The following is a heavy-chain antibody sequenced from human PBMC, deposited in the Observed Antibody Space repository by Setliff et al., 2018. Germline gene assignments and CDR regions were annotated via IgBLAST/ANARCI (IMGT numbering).Heavy chain of an antibody. Sequence: GESLKISCKGSGFRFTTYWIGWVRQMPGKGLEWMGIVFSGDSDTRYSPSFQGQVTMSADKSISTAYLQWSSLKASDTAMYYCARDSGSPLDYWGQGTLVTVSS. CDR3: ARDSGSPLDY. J-gene: IGHJ4*02. CDR2: VFSGDSDT. V-gene: IGHV5-51*01. D-gene: IGHD6-6*01. CDR1: GFRFTTYW.